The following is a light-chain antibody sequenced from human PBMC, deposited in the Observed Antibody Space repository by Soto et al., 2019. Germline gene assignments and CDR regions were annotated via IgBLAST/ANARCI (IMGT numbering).Light chain of an antibody. CDR2: GAS. V-gene: IGKV1-5*01. CDR3: QQYNSYSLT. J-gene: IGKJ4*01. CDR1: QSVTSR. Sequence: DIQMTQSPSILSASVGDRVTITCRASQSVTSRLAWYQQKPGKAPKLLIYGASNLESGVPSRFSGSGSGTEFTLTISSLQPDDFATYYCQQYNSYSLTFGGGTTVEIK.